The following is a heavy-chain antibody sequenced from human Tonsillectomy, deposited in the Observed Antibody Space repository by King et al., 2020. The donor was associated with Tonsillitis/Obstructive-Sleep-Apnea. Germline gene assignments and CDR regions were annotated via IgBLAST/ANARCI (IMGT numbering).Heavy chain of an antibody. Sequence: VQLVESGGGLVKPGGSLRLSCAASGFTFSSYTMNWVRQAPGKGLEWVSSISGSSSYIYYADSGKGRFTISIDNAKNSLYLQMNSLRAEDTAVYYCAVYGEGGYCSSTSCYIDYWGQGTLVTVSS. J-gene: IGHJ4*02. CDR1: GFTFSSYT. V-gene: IGHV3-21*01. CDR3: AVYGEGGYCSSTSCYIDY. D-gene: IGHD2-2*02. CDR2: ISGSSSYI.